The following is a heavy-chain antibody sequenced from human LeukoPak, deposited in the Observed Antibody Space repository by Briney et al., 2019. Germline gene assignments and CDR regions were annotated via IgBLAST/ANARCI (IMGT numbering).Heavy chain of an antibody. Sequence: PSETLSLTCTVSGGSISGDYWSWIRQPPGKGLEWIGYIHYTGSTNYNPPLRSRVTISVDTSKNLFSLKLSSVTAADTAMYYCARSFSPNYYDLLDYWGQGTLVTVSS. D-gene: IGHD3-22*01. V-gene: IGHV4-59*01. CDR3: ARSFSPNYYDLLDY. CDR2: IHYTGST. CDR1: GGSISGDY. J-gene: IGHJ4*02.